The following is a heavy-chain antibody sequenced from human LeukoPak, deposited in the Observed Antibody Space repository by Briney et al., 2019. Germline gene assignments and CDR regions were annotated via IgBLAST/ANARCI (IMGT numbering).Heavy chain of an antibody. CDR2: IYSGGST. V-gene: IGHV3-66*01. D-gene: IGHD5-18*01. Sequence: GGSLRLSCAASGFTFSDYYMSWVRQAPGKGLEWVSVIYSGGSTYYADAVKGRFTISRDNSKNTLYLQMNSLRAEDTAVYYCARGASYGLYWGQGTLVTVSS. J-gene: IGHJ4*02. CDR3: ARGASYGLY. CDR1: GFTFSDYY.